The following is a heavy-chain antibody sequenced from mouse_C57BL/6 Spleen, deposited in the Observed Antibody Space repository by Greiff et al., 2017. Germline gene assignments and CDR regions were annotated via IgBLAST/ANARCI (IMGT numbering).Heavy chain of an antibody. D-gene: IGHD2-5*01. J-gene: IGHJ2*01. CDR3: ARGYSNYGDFDY. V-gene: IGHV1-18*01. CDR1: GYTFTDYN. CDR2: INPNSGGT. Sequence: EVQLQQSGAELVKPGASVKIPCKASGYTFTDYNMDWVKQSHGKGLEWIGDINPNSGGTIYNQKFKGKATVTVDKSSSTAYMELRSLTSEDTAVYDWARGYSNYGDFDYWGQGTTLTVSS.